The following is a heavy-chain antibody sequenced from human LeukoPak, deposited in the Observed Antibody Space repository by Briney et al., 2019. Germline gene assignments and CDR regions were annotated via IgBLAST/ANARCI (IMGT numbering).Heavy chain of an antibody. CDR3: AKDFSYSSSWYGVLYFYYYMDV. D-gene: IGHD6-13*01. Sequence: PGGSLRLSXAASGFTFHVYAMHWVRQAPGKGLEWVSLISGDGSSTYYADSVKGRFTISRDNSKNSLYLQMNSLRTEDTALYYCAKDFSYSSSWYGVLYFYYYMDVWGTGTTVTVSS. CDR2: ISGDGSST. CDR1: GFTFHVYA. J-gene: IGHJ6*03. V-gene: IGHV3-43*02.